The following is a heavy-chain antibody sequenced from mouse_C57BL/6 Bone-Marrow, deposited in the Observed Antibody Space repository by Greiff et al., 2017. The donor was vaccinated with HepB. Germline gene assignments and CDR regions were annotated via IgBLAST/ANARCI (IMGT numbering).Heavy chain of an antibody. Sequence: EVILVESGGGLVKPGGSLKLSCAASGFTFSSYAMSWVRQTPEKRLEWVATISDGGSYTYYPDNVKGRFTISRDNAKNNLYLQMSHLKSEDTAMYYCARDGYGVMDYWGQGTSVTVSS. CDR1: GFTFSSYA. CDR2: ISDGGSYT. J-gene: IGHJ4*01. CDR3: ARDGYGVMDY. V-gene: IGHV5-4*03. D-gene: IGHD2-2*01.